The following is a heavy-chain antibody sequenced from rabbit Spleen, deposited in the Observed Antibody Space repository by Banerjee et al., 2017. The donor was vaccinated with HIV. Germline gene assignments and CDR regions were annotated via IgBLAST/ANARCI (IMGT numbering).Heavy chain of an antibody. CDR3: ARDLVGVIGCNFSL. V-gene: IGHV1S40*01. CDR1: GFDFSSNYF. CDR2: INAATAKP. D-gene: IGHD1-1*01. Sequence: QSLEESGGDLGKPGTSLTLTCKASGFDFSSNYFMCWVRQAPGKGLEWIACINAATAKPVYATWAKGRFTISRTSSTTVTLRMTSLTAADRAAYFCARDLVGVIGCNFSLWGPGTLVTVS. J-gene: IGHJ4*01.